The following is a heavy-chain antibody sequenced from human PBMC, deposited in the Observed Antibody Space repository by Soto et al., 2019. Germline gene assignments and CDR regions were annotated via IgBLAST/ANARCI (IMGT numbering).Heavy chain of an antibody. CDR1: GGTFSSYA. CDR2: IIPIFGTA. D-gene: IGHD5-18*01. CDR3: ARKMATADYYYYGMDV. J-gene: IGHJ6*02. V-gene: IGHV1-69*13. Sequence: AASVKVSCKASGGTFSSYAISWVRQAPGQGLEWMGGIIPIFGTANYAQKFQGRVTITADESTSTAYMELSSLRSEDTAVYYCARKMATADYYYYGMDVWGQGTTVTVSS.